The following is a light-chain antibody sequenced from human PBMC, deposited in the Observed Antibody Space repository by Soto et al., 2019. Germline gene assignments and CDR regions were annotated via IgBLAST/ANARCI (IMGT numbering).Light chain of an antibody. J-gene: IGKJ4*01. CDR1: QSISSW. V-gene: IGKV1-5*01. CDR2: DAS. CDR3: QQYNSYSPAT. Sequence: DIQMTQSPSTLSASVGDRVTITCRASQSISSWLAWYQQKPGKAPKLLIYDASSLESGVPSRFSGSGSGTEFTLTISSPQPDDFATYYCQQYNSYSPATFGGGTKVEIK.